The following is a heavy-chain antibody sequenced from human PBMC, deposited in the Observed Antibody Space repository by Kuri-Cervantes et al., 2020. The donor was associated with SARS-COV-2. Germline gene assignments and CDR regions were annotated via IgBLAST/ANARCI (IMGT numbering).Heavy chain of an antibody. Sequence: GGSLRLSCAASGFTFSSYSMNWVRQAPGKGLEWVPSISSSSSYIYYADSVKGRFTISRDNAKNSLYLQMNSLRAEDTAVYYCARERGSSWYSSKAFDIWGQGTMVTVSS. J-gene: IGHJ3*02. D-gene: IGHD6-13*01. CDR1: GFTFSSYS. CDR3: ARERGSSWYSSKAFDI. V-gene: IGHV3-21*01. CDR2: ISSSSSYI.